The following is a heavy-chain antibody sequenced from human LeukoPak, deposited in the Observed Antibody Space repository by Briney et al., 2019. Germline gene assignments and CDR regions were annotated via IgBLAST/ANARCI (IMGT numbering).Heavy chain of an antibody. CDR3: ASQYDTYSSSPDY. J-gene: IGHJ4*02. D-gene: IGHD6-6*01. Sequence: GGSLRLSCAASGFTFDDYAMHWVRQAPGKGLEWVSGISWNSGSIGYADSVKGRFTISRDNAKNSLYLQMNSLRAEDMALYYCASQYDTYSSSPDYWGQGTLVTVSS. V-gene: IGHV3-9*03. CDR1: GFTFDDYA. CDR2: ISWNSGSI.